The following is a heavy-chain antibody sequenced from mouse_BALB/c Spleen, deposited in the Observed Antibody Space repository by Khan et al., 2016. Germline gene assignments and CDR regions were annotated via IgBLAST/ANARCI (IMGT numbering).Heavy chain of an antibody. J-gene: IGHJ2*01. D-gene: IGHD1-1*01. V-gene: IGHV4-1*02. Sequence: EVQLQESGGGLVQPGGSLKLSCAASGFDFSRYWMNWVRQAPGKGLEWIGEINPDSSTINYTPSLKDKFIISRDHAKTTLYLQMRKVRSEDTALYYCARLYYYGCVDYWGQGTTLTVSS. CDR1: GFDFSRYW. CDR2: INPDSSTI. CDR3: ARLYYYGCVDY.